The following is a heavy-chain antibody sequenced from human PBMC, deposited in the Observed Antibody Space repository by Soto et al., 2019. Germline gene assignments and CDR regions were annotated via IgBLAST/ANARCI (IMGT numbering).Heavy chain of an antibody. CDR2: IYSSGNT. V-gene: IGHV4-4*07. J-gene: IGHJ5*02. CDR3: ERGPRFSDWFDP. Sequence: SETLSLTCSVSGGTISGYYWTWIRQPAGKGLEWIGRIYSSGNTKYNPSLQSRVTMSLDTSNNQFSLRLTSVTAADTAFYYCERGPRFSDWFDPWGQGTLVTVSS. CDR1: GGTISGYY. D-gene: IGHD3-3*01.